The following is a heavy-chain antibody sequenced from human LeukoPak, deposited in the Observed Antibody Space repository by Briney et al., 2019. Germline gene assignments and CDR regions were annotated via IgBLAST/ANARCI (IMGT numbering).Heavy chain of an antibody. CDR2: VHGDGYSI. CDR1: GFPFSSYA. V-gene: IGHV3-74*01. D-gene: IGHD1-26*01. J-gene: IGHJ4*02. CDR3: ATAQVGAPTDF. Sequence: PGGSLRLSCTASGFPFSSYAIYWVRQAPGKGLVWVARVHGDGYSISYADSVRGRFTISRDNAKDTLYLHMSSLRPEDTAVYYCATAQVGAPTDFWGQGTRVTVSS.